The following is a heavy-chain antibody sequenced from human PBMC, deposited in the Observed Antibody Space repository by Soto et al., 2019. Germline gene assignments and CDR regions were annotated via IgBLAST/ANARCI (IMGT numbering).Heavy chain of an antibody. Sequence: PGGSLRLSCAAPGFAVDNKYMSGVRQAPGKGLEWVSRINSDGSSTSYADSVKGRFTISRDNAKNTLYLQMNSLRAEDTAVYYCARDWGITMIVVPYFDYWGQGT. CDR1: GFAVDNKY. V-gene: IGHV3-74*01. J-gene: IGHJ4*02. D-gene: IGHD3-22*01. CDR2: INSDGSST. CDR3: ARDWGITMIVVPYFDY.